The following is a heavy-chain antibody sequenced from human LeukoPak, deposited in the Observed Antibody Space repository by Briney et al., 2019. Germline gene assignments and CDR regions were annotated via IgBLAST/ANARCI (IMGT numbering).Heavy chain of an antibody. CDR2: INHSGST. CDR3: GRARSWARWVDLDY. V-gene: IGHV4-34*01. Sequence: PSETLSLTCAVYGGSFSGYYWSWIRQPPGKGLEWIGEINHSGSTNYDPSLKSRVTISVDTSKNQFSLKLSSVTAADTAVYYCGRARSWARWVDLDYGGQEPRAPFPS. CDR1: GGSFSGYY. J-gene: IGHJ4*02. D-gene: IGHD1-26*01.